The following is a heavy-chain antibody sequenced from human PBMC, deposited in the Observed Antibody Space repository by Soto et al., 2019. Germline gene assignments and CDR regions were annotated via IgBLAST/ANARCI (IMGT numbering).Heavy chain of an antibody. CDR3: ARARPGYNWFDP. J-gene: IGHJ5*02. CDR1: GYTLTNYY. Sequence: ASVKVSCKASGYTLTNYYMHWVRQAPGQGLEWMGWINPNSGGTNYAQKFQGWVTMTRDTSISTAYMELSRLRSDDTAVYYCARARPGYNWFDPWGQGTLVTVSS. V-gene: IGHV1-2*04. CDR2: INPNSGGT.